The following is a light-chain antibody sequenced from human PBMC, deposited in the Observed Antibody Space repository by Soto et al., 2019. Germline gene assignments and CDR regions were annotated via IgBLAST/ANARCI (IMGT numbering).Light chain of an antibody. CDR1: QSVSSSY. CDR3: QQYGSSPYT. V-gene: IGKV3-20*01. CDR2: GAS. J-gene: IGKJ2*01. Sequence: EIVLTQSPGTLSLSPGERATLSCRASQSVSSSYLAWYQQKPGQAPRLLIYGASSRPTGIPDRFSGSGSGIHFTLTISRLEPEDFAVYYCQQYGSSPYTFGQGTKLEIK.